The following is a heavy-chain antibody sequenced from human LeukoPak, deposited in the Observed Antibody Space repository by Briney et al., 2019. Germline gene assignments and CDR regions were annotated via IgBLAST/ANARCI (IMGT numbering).Heavy chain of an antibody. D-gene: IGHD3-10*01. CDR2: IRSKANSYAT. CDR3: TRHYYGSGSYFDY. CDR1: GFTFSGSA. J-gene: IGHJ4*02. Sequence: PGGSLRLSCAVSGFTFSGSAMHWVRQASGKGLEWVGRIRSKANSYATAYAASVKGRFTISRDDSKNTAYLQMNSLKTEDTAVYYCTRHYYGSGSYFDYWGQGTLVTVSS. V-gene: IGHV3-73*01.